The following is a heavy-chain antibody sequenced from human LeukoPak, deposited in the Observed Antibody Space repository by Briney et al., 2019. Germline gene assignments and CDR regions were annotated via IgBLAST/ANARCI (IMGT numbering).Heavy chain of an antibody. Sequence: GSLRLSCAASGFTFSNYRMNWVRQAPGKGLEWIGEINHSGSTNYNPSLKSRVTISVDKSKNQFSLKLNSVTAADTAVYYCAKASGSYSLSGWFDPWGQGTLVTVSS. CDR2: INHSGST. CDR3: AKASGSYSLSGWFDP. J-gene: IGHJ5*02. D-gene: IGHD1-26*01. V-gene: IGHV4-34*01. CDR1: GFTFSNYR.